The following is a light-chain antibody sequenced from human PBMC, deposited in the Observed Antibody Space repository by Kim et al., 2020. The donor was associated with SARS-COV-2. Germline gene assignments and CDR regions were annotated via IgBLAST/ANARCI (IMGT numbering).Light chain of an antibody. J-gene: IGLJ2*01. CDR3: KSRDSSGNHLV. CDR1: SLRSYA. CDR2: GTN. Sequence: AMGQTVRIKCQRDSLRSYAASWYQQKPRQAPVLVIYGTNNRPSGIPDRFSGSSSGNTGSLTITGAQAEDEADYYCKSRDSSGNHLVFGGGTKVTVL. V-gene: IGLV3-19*01.